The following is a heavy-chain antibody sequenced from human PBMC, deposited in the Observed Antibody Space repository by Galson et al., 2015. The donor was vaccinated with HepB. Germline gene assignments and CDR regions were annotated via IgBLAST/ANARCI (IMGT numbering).Heavy chain of an antibody. CDR3: ARDIVATIGVWSSIDF. CDR1: GFTFRNYA. J-gene: IGHJ4*02. V-gene: IGHV3-30-3*01. CDR2: ISYDGSNK. Sequence: SLRLSCAASGFTFRNYAMHWVRQAPGKGLEWVAVISYDGSNKYYADSVKGRFTISRDNSKNTLYLQMNSLRAEDTAVYYCARDIVATIGVWSSIDFWGQGTLVTVSS. D-gene: IGHD5-12*01.